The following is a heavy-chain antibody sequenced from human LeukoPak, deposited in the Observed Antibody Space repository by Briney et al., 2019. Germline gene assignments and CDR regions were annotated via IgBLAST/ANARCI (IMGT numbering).Heavy chain of an antibody. CDR3: ARDLDYGGNSAVPISDY. CDR1: GYTFTGYY. D-gene: IGHD4-23*01. Sequence: ASVKVSCKASGYTFTGYYMHWVRQAPGQGLEWMGLINPNSGGTNYAQKFQGRVTMTRDTSISTAYMELSRLRSDDTAVYYCARDLDYGGNSAVPISDYWGQGTLVTVSS. CDR2: INPNSGGT. J-gene: IGHJ4*02. V-gene: IGHV1-2*06.